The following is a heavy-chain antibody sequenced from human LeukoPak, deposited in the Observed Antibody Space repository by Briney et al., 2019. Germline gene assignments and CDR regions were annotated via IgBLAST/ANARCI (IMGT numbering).Heavy chain of an antibody. CDR3: ARHVVDILTSEDYGMDV. V-gene: IGHV4-39*01. CDR1: GGSISSSSYY. D-gene: IGHD3-9*01. CDR2: IYYSGST. J-gene: IGHJ6*02. Sequence: SETLSLTCTVSGGSISSSSYYWGWIRQPPGKGLEWIGSIYYSGSTYYNPSLKSRVTISVDMSKNQFSLKLSSVTAADTAVYYCARHVVDILTSEDYGMDVWGQGTTVTVSS.